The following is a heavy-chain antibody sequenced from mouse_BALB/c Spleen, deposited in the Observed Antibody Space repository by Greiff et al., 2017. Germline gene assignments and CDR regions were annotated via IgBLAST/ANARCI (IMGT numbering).Heavy chain of an antibody. V-gene: IGHV5-12-1*01. CDR2: ISSGGGST. CDR3: ARPYYGSSYEDAMDY. D-gene: IGHD1-1*01. CDR1: GFAFSSYD. J-gene: IGHJ4*01. Sequence: DVKLVESGGGLVKPGGSLKLSCAASGFAFSSYDMSWVRQTPEKRLEWVAYISSGGGSTYYPDTVKGRFTISRDNAKNTLYLQMSSLKSEDTAMYYCARPYYGSSYEDAMDYWGQGTSVTVSS.